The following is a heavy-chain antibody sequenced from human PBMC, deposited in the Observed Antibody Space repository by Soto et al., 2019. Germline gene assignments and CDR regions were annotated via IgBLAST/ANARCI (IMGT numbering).Heavy chain of an antibody. Sequence: QVQLVQSGAEVKKPGASVKVSCKASGYTFTTYYMHWLRQAPGQGLEWMGIINPSGGSPSYAQNFQGRVTMTWDTSTTTVYMELSSLTSDDMAVYYCARGPGDFFDFWGQGTLVTVSS. CDR3: ARGPGDFFDF. D-gene: IGHD7-27*01. CDR2: INPSGGSP. V-gene: IGHV1-46*01. CDR1: GYTFTTYY. J-gene: IGHJ4*02.